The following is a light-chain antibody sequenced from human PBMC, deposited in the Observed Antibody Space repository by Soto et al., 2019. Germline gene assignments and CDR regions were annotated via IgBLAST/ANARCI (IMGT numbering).Light chain of an antibody. CDR2: EVS. Sequence: QSALTQPASVSGSPGQSITISCTGTSSDVGGYNYVSWYQQHPGKAPKLMIYEVSNRPSGVSNRFSGSRSGNTASLTISGLQAEDEADYYCSAYTSSSTLGVFGGGTTLTVL. J-gene: IGLJ3*02. CDR3: SAYTSSSTLGV. V-gene: IGLV2-14*01. CDR1: SSDVGGYNY.